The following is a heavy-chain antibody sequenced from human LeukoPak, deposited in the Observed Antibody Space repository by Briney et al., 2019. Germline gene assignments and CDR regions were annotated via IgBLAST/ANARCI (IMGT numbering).Heavy chain of an antibody. CDR2: INPNSGGT. CDR3: ASGRGSGSLR. D-gene: IGHD1-26*01. Sequence: ASVKVSCKASGYTFSVYFMQWVRQAPGQGLEWMGWINPNSGGTNYAQKFQGRVTMTLDTSNSAAYMELTSLTPDDTAIYYCASGRGSGSLRWGQGTLVTVSS. J-gene: IGHJ4*02. CDR1: GYTFSVYF. V-gene: IGHV1-2*02.